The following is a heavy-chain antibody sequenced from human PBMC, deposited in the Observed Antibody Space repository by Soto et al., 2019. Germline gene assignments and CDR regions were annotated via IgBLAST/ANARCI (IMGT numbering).Heavy chain of an antibody. V-gene: IGHV3-9*01. J-gene: IGHJ4*02. D-gene: IGHD2-15*01. Sequence: EVQLVESGGGLVQPGRSLRLSCAASGFTFDNYAMHWVRQAPGKGLEWVSGISWNSGSIGYAESVKGRFTISRDNAKNSQYLQMNSLRADDTALYFCAKGRQEYCSGGSCYPLYFDYWGPGTLVTVSS. CDR2: ISWNSGSI. CDR3: AKGRQEYCSGGSCYPLYFDY. CDR1: GFTFDNYA.